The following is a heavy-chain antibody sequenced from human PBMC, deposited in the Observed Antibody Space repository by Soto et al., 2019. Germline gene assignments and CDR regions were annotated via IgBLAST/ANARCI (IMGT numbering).Heavy chain of an antibody. D-gene: IGHD3-10*01. V-gene: IGHV3-23*01. Sequence: EVQLLGSGGGLVQPGGSLRLSCAASGFTFSSYAMSWVRQAPGKGLEWVSAISGSGGSTYYADSVKGRFTISRDKSKDTLDLQMNSLRAEDTAVYYCAKGGDYYGSGSYYNVQNFQHWGQGTLVTVSS. J-gene: IGHJ1*01. CDR3: AKGGDYYGSGSYYNVQNFQH. CDR2: ISGSGGST. CDR1: GFTFSSYA.